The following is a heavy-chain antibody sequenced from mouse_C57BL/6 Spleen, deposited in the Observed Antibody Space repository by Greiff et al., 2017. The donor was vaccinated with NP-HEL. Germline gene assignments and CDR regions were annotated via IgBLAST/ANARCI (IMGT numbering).Heavy chain of an antibody. CDR3: TRDRGSNYVFAY. V-gene: IGHV5-9-1*02. J-gene: IGHJ3*01. CDR2: ISSGGDYI. Sequence: EVMLVESGEGLVKPGGSLKLSCAASGFTFSSYAMSWVRQTPEKRLEWVAYISSGGDYIYYADTVKGRFTISRDNARNTLYLQMSSLKSEDTAMYYCTRDRGSNYVFAYWGQGTLVTVSA. CDR1: GFTFSSYA. D-gene: IGHD2-5*01.